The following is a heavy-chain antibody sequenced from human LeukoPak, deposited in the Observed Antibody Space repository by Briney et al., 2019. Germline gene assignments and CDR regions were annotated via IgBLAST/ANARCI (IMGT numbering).Heavy chain of an antibody. CDR1: GVSISSYY. D-gene: IGHD2-21*02. CDR2: SYYSGST. J-gene: IGHJ4*02. V-gene: IGHV4-59*01. CDR3: ARVRHIVVVTAIKGGPESPYYFDY. Sequence: SETLSLTCTVSGVSISSYYWSWIRQPPGKGLESIGYSYYSGSTNYNPSLKSRVTISVDTSKNQFSLKLSSVTAADTAVYYCARVRHIVVVTAIKGGPESPYYFDYWGQGTLVTVSS.